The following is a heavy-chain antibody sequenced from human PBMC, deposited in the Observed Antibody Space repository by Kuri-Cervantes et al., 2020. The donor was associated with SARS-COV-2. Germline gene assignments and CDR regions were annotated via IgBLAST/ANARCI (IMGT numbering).Heavy chain of an antibody. Sequence: SETLSLTCTVSGGSISSGDYYWSWIRQPPGKGLEWIGYIYYSGSTYYNPSLKSRVTISVDTSKNQFSLKLSSVTAADTAVYYCARGLLSYYDSSGYYLNWGQGTLVTVSS. CDR3: ARGLLSYYDSSGYYLN. CDR1: GGSISSGDYY. CDR2: IYYSGST. V-gene: IGHV4-30-4*02. J-gene: IGHJ1*01. D-gene: IGHD3-22*01.